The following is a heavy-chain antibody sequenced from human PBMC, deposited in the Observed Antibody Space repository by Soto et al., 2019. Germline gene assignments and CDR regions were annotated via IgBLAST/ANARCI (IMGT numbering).Heavy chain of an antibody. D-gene: IGHD2-2*02. CDR2: INAGNGNT. CDR1: VYTFTIYA. CDR3: AKSATVPAAITY. J-gene: IGHJ4*02. Sequence: ASVKVSCKASVYTFTIYAMHWVRQAPGQRLEWMGWINAGNGNTKYSQKFQGRVTITRDTSASTAYMELSSLRSEDTAVYYCAKSATVPAAITYWGQGTLVTVSS. V-gene: IGHV1-3*01.